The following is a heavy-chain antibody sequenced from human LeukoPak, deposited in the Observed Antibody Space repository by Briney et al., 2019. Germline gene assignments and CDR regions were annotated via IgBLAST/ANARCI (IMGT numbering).Heavy chain of an antibody. CDR2: IHSNGNT. V-gene: IGHV4-59*08. CDR1: GGSISDHH. D-gene: IGHD6-19*01. CDR3: SRLASCGSGCHAFDI. Sequence: PSETLSLTCSVSGGSISDHHWSWVRQPPGKGLEYIGFIHSNGNTNYDPSLMSRITISTDTSENHFSLRLTSVTAADTAVYYCSRLASCGSGCHAFDIWGQGTMVTVSS. J-gene: IGHJ3*02.